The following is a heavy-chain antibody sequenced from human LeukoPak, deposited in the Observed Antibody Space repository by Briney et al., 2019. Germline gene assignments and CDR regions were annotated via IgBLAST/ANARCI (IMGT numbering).Heavy chain of an antibody. Sequence: LGESLKISCKGSGYRFTDYWIGWVRQMPGKGLEWMGIIYPGDSHTRYSPSFHGQVTISADQSINTAHLQWSSLKASDTAMYYCARGAAGTTPDYYYFGLDVWGQGTTVRVSS. D-gene: IGHD1-7*01. CDR2: IYPGDSHT. CDR3: ARGAAGTTPDYYYFGLDV. V-gene: IGHV5-51*01. J-gene: IGHJ6*02. CDR1: GYRFTDYW.